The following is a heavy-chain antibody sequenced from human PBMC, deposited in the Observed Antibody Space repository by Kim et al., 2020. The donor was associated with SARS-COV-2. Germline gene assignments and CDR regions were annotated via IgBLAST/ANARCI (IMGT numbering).Heavy chain of an antibody. CDR3: AKDDSSGSGYFDY. Sequence: GGSLRLSCAASGFTFSSYGMHWVRQAPGKGLEWVAVISYDGSNKYYADSVKGQFTISRDNSKNTLYLQMNSLRAEDTAVYYCAKDDSSGSGYFDYWGQGTLVTVSS. CDR1: GFTFSSYG. D-gene: IGHD3-22*01. CDR2: ISYDGSNK. V-gene: IGHV3-30*18. J-gene: IGHJ4*02.